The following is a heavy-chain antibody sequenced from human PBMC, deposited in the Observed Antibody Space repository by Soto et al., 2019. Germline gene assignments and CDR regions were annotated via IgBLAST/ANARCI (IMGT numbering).Heavy chain of an antibody. D-gene: IGHD5-12*01. CDR1: GGSFSSSPGYY. J-gene: IGHJ4*02. CDR2: VHPSGNT. V-gene: IGHV4-39*02. CDR3: TTGGYAWKTGL. Sequence: QLQLQESGPGLVKPSETLSLTCTVSGGSFSSSPGYYWGWMRQPPGKGLEWIGTVHPSGNTYYNPSFNSRVTISKDASMIHLSLQLTSVTAADTAIYYCTTGGYAWKTGLWGQGTLVTASS.